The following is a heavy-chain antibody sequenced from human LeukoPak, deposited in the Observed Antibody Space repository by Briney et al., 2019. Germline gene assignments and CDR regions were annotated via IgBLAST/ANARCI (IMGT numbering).Heavy chain of an antibody. J-gene: IGHJ3*02. CDR2: FYHSGST. CDR1: GGSISSYY. Sequence: SETLSLTCTVSGGSISSYYWSWIRQPPGKGLEWIGYFYHSGSTNYNPSLKSRGTISVDRSKNQFSLKLSSVTAADTAVYYCAREGCSSTSCYLDIWGQGTMVTVSS. V-gene: IGHV4-59*12. D-gene: IGHD2-2*01. CDR3: AREGCSSTSCYLDI.